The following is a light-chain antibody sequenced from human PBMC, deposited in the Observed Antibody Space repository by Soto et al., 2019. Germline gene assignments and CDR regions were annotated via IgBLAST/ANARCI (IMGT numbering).Light chain of an antibody. V-gene: IGLV2-11*01. Sequence: QSVLTQPRSVSGSPGQSVTISCTGTSGDVGGYNFVSWYQQHPGKVPTLVIFDVSHRPSGVPDRFSGSMSGNTASLTISGLQAEDEADYYCCSYGGSYTWVFGGGTKLTVL. CDR3: CSYGGSYTWV. CDR1: SGDVGGYNF. J-gene: IGLJ2*01. CDR2: DVS.